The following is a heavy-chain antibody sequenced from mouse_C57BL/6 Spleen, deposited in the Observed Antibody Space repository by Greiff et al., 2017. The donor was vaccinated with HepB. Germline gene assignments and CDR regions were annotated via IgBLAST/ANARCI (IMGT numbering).Heavy chain of an antibody. CDR3: AKAIYYDYDEKYYAMDY. D-gene: IGHD2-4*01. J-gene: IGHJ4*01. CDR1: GFSFTSYG. V-gene: IGHV2-5*01. Sequence: QVQLQQSGPGLVQPSQSLSITCTVSGFSFTSYGVHWVRQSPGKGLEWLGVIWRGGSTDYNAAFMSRLSITKDNSKSQVFFKMNSLQADNTAIYYGAKAIYYDYDEKYYAMDYWGQGTSVTVSS. CDR2: IWRGGST.